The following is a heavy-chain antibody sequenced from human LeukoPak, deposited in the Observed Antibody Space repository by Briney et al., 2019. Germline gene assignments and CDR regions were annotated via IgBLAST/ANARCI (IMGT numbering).Heavy chain of an antibody. CDR3: ARDVGYSYGPYWYFDL. Sequence: SETLSLTCTVSGGSISSYYWSWIRQPPGKGLEWIGYIYYSGSTNYNPSLKSRVTISVDTFKNQFSLKLSSVTAADTAVYYCARDVGYSYGPYWYFDLWGRGTLVTVSS. CDR2: IYYSGST. V-gene: IGHV4-59*01. CDR1: GGSISSYY. J-gene: IGHJ2*01. D-gene: IGHD5-18*01.